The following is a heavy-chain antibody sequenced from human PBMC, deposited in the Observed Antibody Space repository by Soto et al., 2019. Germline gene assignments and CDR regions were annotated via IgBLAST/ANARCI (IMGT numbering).Heavy chain of an antibody. CDR3: ARDGSTVTTELIWFDP. D-gene: IGHD4-17*01. Sequence: EVQLVESGGGLVKPGGSLRLSCAASGFTFSSYSMNWVRQAPGKGLEWVSSISSSSSYIYYADSVKGRFTISRDNAKNSLYLQRNSLRAEDTAVYYCARDGSTVTTELIWFDPWGQGTLVTVSS. V-gene: IGHV3-21*01. CDR2: ISSSSSYI. CDR1: GFTFSSYS. J-gene: IGHJ5*02.